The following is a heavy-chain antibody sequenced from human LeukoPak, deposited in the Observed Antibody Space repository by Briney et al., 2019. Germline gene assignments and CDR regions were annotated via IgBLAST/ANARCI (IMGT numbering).Heavy chain of an antibody. CDR1: GYTFTSYA. CDR2: INAGNGNT. CDR3: ARSYCSSTSCYGRYYYYYGMDV. Sequence: GASEKVSCKASGYTFTSYAMHWVRQAPGQRLEWMGWINAGNGNTKYSQKFQGRVTITRDTSTSTAYMELRSLRSDDTAVYYCARSYCSSTSCYGRYYYYYGMDVWGQGTTVTVSS. V-gene: IGHV1-3*01. D-gene: IGHD2-2*01. J-gene: IGHJ6*02.